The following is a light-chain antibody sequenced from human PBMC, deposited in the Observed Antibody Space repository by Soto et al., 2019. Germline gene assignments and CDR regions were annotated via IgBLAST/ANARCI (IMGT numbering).Light chain of an antibody. CDR1: QSISSS. V-gene: IGKV1-39*01. CDR2: AAS. Sequence: DIQMTQSPSSLSASVGETITITCRASQSISSSLNWFQHSPGQPPKLLLFAASNLHAGVPPRFSGSGSGTSFSLTIRSLQPEDFAVYYCQQYGSSPPRTFGGGTKVEIK. J-gene: IGKJ4*01. CDR3: QQYGSSPPRT.